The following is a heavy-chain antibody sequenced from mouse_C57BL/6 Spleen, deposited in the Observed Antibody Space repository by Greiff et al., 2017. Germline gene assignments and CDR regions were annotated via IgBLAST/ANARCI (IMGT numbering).Heavy chain of an antibody. Sequence: EVQLQQSGPSLVRPSQTLSLTCTVTGFSINSDCYWIWIRQFPGNKLEYIGYTFYSGITYYNPSLESRTYITRDTSKNQFSLKLSSVTTEDTATYYCARDRNYGPYYAMDYWGQGTSVTVSS. V-gene: IGHV3-3*01. CDR1: GFSINSDCY. D-gene: IGHD1-1*01. CDR3: ARDRNYGPYYAMDY. J-gene: IGHJ4*01. CDR2: TFYSGIT.